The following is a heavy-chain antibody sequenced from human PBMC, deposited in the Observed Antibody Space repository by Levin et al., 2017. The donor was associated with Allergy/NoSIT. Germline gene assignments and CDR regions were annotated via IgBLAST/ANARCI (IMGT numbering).Heavy chain of an antibody. Sequence: SVKVSCKASGGTFSSYAISWVRQAPGQGLEWMGGIIPIFGTANYAQKFQGRVTITADESTSTAYMELSSLRSEDTAVYYCALCSSSWPDAFDIWGQGTMVTVSS. CDR1: GGTFSSYA. D-gene: IGHD6-13*01. V-gene: IGHV1-69*13. CDR3: ALCSSSWPDAFDI. J-gene: IGHJ3*02. CDR2: IIPIFGTA.